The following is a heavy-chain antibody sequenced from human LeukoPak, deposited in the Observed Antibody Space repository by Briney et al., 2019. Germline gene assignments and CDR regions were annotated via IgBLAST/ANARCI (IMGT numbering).Heavy chain of an antibody. CDR2: ISYGGSEK. CDR1: GFTFSTYG. D-gene: IGHD1-26*01. V-gene: IGHV3-30*03. CDR3: AREVPSGTLDY. Sequence: GGSLRLSCAASGFTFSTYGMHWVRQAPGKGLEWVAVISYGGSEKFHAESVKGRFTISRDNAKNSLYLQMSSLRVEDTAVYYCAREVPSGTLDYWGQGDLVTVSS. J-gene: IGHJ4*02.